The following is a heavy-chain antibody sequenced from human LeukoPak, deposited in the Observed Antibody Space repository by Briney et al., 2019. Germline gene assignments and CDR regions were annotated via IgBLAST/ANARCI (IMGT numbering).Heavy chain of an antibody. D-gene: IGHD1-14*01. CDR3: ARWPFSRKSWFDP. CDR2: VYYSGST. J-gene: IGHJ5*02. CDR1: GGSISSGDYY. V-gene: IGHV4-30-4*01. Sequence: PSQTLSLTCTVSGGSISSGDYYWSWIRQPPGKGLEWIGYVYYSGSTYYNPSLKSRVTISVDTSKNQFSLKLSSVTAADTAVYYCARWPFSRKSWFDPWGQGTLVTVSS.